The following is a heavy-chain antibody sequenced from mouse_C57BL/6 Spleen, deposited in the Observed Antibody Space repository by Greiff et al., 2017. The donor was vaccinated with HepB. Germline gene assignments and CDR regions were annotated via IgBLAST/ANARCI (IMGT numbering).Heavy chain of an antibody. D-gene: IGHD1-1*01. Sequence: VQLKESGGGLVKPGGSLKLSCAASGFTFSSYAMSWVRQTPEKRLEWVATISDGGSYTYYPDNVKGRFTISRDNAKNNLYLQMSHLKSEDTAMYYCARESYYGSSSYWYFDVWGTGTTVTVSS. CDR3: ARESYYGSSSYWYFDV. CDR1: GFTFSSYA. V-gene: IGHV5-4*01. CDR2: ISDGGSYT. J-gene: IGHJ1*03.